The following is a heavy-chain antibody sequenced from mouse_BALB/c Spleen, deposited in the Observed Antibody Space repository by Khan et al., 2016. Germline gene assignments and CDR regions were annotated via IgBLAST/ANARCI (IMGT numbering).Heavy chain of an antibody. CDR2: INPSTGYT. D-gene: IGHD2-3*01. Sequence: QVQLQQSGAELAKPGASVKMSCKASGYTFTSYWMHWVKQRPGQGLEWIGYINPSTGYTEYNQKFKDKATLTADKSSSTAYMQLSSLTSEDSAVYCCANGYYEYFDVWGAGTTVTVSS. V-gene: IGHV1-7*01. J-gene: IGHJ1*01. CDR1: GYTFTSYW. CDR3: ANGYYEYFDV.